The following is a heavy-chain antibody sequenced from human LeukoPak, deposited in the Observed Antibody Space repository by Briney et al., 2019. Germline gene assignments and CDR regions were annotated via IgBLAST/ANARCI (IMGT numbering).Heavy chain of an antibody. CDR3: ARTYNPTYYSGFDDYVWGLGRAYYFDY. CDR2: IYYSGST. V-gene: IGHV4-61*01. J-gene: IGHJ4*02. CDR1: GGSISSSSYY. Sequence: SETLSLTCTVSGGSISSSSYYWSWIRQPPGKGLEWIGYIYYSGSTNYNPSLKSRVTISVDTSKNQFSLKLSSVTAADTAVYYCARTYNPTYYSGFDDYVWGLGRAYYFDYWGQGTLVTVSS. D-gene: IGHD3-16*01.